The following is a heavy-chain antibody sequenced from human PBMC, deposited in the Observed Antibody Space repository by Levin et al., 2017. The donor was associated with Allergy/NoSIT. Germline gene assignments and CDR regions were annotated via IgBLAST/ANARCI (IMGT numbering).Heavy chain of an antibody. J-gene: IGHJ5*02. CDR1: GFTFNNYD. CDR3: AKEGHSGSGSYYGT. D-gene: IGHD3-10*01. V-gene: IGHV3-23*01. Sequence: GGSLRLSCAASGFTFNNYDMSWVRQAPGKGLEWVSSISESGGNTFYADSVEGRFTISRDNSKSTLYLQMNSLRAEDTAVYYCAKEGHSGSGSYYGTWGQGALVTVSS. CDR2: ISESGGNT.